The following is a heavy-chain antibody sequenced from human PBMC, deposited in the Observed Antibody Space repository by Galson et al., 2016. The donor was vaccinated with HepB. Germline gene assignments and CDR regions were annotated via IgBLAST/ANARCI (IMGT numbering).Heavy chain of an antibody. J-gene: IGHJ3*01. CDR2: IYHTGTT. CDR3: GKIREGYLPFDGVDV. Sequence: SETLSLTCADYGGSLSGYYWSWIRQSPGKGLEWIGEIYHTGTTHYNPSLKSRVTISVDTSKNWFSLRLSSVTAADTAVYYCGKIREGYLPFDGVDVWGRGTMVTVSS. D-gene: IGHD5-24*01. V-gene: IGHV4-34*01. CDR1: GGSLSGYY.